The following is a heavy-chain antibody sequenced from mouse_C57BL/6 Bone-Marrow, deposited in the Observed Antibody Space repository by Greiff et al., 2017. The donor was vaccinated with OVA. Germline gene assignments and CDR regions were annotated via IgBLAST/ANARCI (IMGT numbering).Heavy chain of an antibody. CDR3: ARGTY. Sequence: VQLQQSGAELVKPGASVKLSCKASGYTFTSYWMQWVKQRPGQGLEWIGEIDPSDSYTNNNQKFKGKATLTVDTSSSTAYMQLSSLTSADSAVYYCARGTYWGQGTLVTVSA. CDR2: IDPSDSYT. CDR1: GYTFTSYW. V-gene: IGHV1-50*01. J-gene: IGHJ3*01.